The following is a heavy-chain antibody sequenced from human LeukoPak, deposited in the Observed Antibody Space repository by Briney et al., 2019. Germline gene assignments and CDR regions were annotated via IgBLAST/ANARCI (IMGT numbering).Heavy chain of an antibody. CDR1: GGTFSSYA. CDR2: IIPIFGTA. V-gene: IGHV1-69*06. D-gene: IGHD3-22*01. J-gene: IGHJ3*02. CDR3: ATDLLTGAYYYDSSGYPVHAFDI. Sequence: SVKVSCKASGGTFSSYAISWVRQAPGQGLEWMGGIIPIFGTANYAQKFQGRVTMTEDTSTDTAYMELSSLRSEDTAVYYCATDLLTGAYYYDSSGYPVHAFDIWGQGTMVTVSS.